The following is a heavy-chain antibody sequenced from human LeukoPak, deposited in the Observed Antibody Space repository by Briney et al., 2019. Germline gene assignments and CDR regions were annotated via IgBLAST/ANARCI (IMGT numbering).Heavy chain of an antibody. J-gene: IGHJ4*02. CDR2: IRGDGRAT. Sequence: GGSLRLSCAASGFIFTDYWMHWVRQAPGKELVWVARIRGDGRATTYADSVKGRFTISRDNAMNTVFLQMKSPRAEDTGIYNCARFYFPEEHDRAWYEAHWGQGIRVTVS. CDR1: GFIFTDYW. V-gene: IGHV3-74*01. D-gene: IGHD6-19*01. CDR3: ARFYFPEEHDRAWYEAH.